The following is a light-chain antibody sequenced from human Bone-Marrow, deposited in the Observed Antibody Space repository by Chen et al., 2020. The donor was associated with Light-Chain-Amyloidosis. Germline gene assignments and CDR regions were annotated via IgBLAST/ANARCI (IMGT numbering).Light chain of an antibody. CDR1: SSDVGGDNH. J-gene: IGLJ1*01. CDR3: SSYTITNTLI. V-gene: IGLV2-14*01. Sequence: QSALTQPASVSGSPGPSITISCTGTSSDVGGDNHVSWYQQHPDKAPKLMIYEVTNRPSWVPDRFSGTKTDNTASLTISWLQTEDEADYFCSSYTITNTLIFGSGTRVTVL. CDR2: EVT.